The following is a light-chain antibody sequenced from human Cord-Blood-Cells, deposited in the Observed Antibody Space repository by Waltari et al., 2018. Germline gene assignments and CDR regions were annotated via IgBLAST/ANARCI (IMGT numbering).Light chain of an antibody. Sequence: DIVLTQSPATLSLSPGERATLSCRASPSVSSYLAWYQQKPGQAPRLLIYDASNRATGIPARFSGSGSGTDFTLTISSLEPEDFAVYYCQQRSNWPGTFGQGTKVEIK. CDR3: QQRSNWPGT. V-gene: IGKV3-11*01. CDR2: DAS. J-gene: IGKJ1*01. CDR1: PSVSSY.